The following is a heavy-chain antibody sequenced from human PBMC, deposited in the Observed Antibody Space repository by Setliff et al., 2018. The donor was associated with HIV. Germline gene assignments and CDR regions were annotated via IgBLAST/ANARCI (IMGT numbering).Heavy chain of an antibody. J-gene: IGHJ4*02. CDR3: AKTQTVITVYGPFDS. D-gene: IGHD4-4*01. CDR1: GLTFSSYA. V-gene: IGHV3-23*01. CDR2: ISGSAGTT. Sequence: PGGSLRLSCAASGLTFSSYAMSWVRQAPGKGLEWVSGISGSAGTTYYADSVKGRFTISRDNSNNTVYLQMNSLRAEDTAMYYCAKTQTVITVYGPFDSWGQGTPVTVSS.